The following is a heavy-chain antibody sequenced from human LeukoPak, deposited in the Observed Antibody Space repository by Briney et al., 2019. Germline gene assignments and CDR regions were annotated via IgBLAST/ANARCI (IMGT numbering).Heavy chain of an antibody. J-gene: IGHJ5*02. D-gene: IGHD4-17*01. Sequence: SETLSLTCTVSGGSISSGDYFWSWIRQHPGKGLEWIGYIYYSGSTYYNPSLKSRVTMSVDTSKNQFSLKLSSVTAADTAMYYCARGKGVTTSPGGWFDPWGQGTLVTVSS. CDR2: IYYSGST. CDR1: GGSISSGDYF. V-gene: IGHV4-31*03. CDR3: ARGKGVTTSPGGWFDP.